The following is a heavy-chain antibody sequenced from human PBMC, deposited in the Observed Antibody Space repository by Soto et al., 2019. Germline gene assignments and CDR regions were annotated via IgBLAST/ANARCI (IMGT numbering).Heavy chain of an antibody. D-gene: IGHD2-2*01. V-gene: IGHV3-30*04. CDR3: AKDAGHIVVVPAATDAFDI. CDR2: ISYDGSTK. Sequence: GGSLRLSCAASGFTFSSNAMHWVRQAPGKGLEWVAVISYDGSTKYYADSVKGRFTISRDNSKNTLYLQMNSLRAEDTAVYYCAKDAGHIVVVPAATDAFDIWGQGTMVTVSS. J-gene: IGHJ3*02. CDR1: GFTFSSNA.